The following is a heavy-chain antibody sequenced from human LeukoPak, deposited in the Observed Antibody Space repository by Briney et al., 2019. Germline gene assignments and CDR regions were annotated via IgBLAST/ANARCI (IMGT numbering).Heavy chain of an antibody. V-gene: IGHV3-23*05. J-gene: IGHJ4*02. CDR2: IGSDNKP. D-gene: IGHD3-10*01. CDR1: GFTFSAYA. Sequence: PGGSLTLFCEPSGFTFSAYAMTWVRQAPGKGLEWVSSIGSDNKPHYSESVKGRFAISRDNSKNTLYLQMNSLRAEDTAVYYCAGNYGPYYFDYWGQGTLVTVSS. CDR3: AGNYGPYYFDY.